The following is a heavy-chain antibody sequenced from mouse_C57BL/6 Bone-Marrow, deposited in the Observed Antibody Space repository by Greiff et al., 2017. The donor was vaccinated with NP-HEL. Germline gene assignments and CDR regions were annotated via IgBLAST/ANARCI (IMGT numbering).Heavy chain of an antibody. Sequence: VQLQQPGAELVMPGASVKLSCKASGYTFTSYWMHWVKQRPGQGLEWIGEIDPSDSYTNYTQKFKGKSTLTVDKSSSTSYMQLSSLPSEDSAVYYCASLNYGSSYSYFDVWGTGTTVTVSS. D-gene: IGHD1-1*01. CDR1: GYTFTSYW. CDR3: ASLNYGSSYSYFDV. J-gene: IGHJ1*03. CDR2: IDPSDSYT. V-gene: IGHV1-69*01.